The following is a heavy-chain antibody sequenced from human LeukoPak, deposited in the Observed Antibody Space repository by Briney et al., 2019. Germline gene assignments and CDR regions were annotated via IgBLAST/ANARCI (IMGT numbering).Heavy chain of an antibody. CDR2: INSDGSST. V-gene: IGHV3-74*01. J-gene: IGHJ4*02. Sequence: GGSLRLSCAASGFAFSSYWMHWVRQAPGKGLVWVSRINSDGSSTNYADSVKGRFTISRDNAKNTLYLQMNSLRAEDTAVYYCAARYCTNAVCYSYWGQGTLVTVSS. CDR3: AARYCTNAVCYSY. D-gene: IGHD2-8*01. CDR1: GFAFSSYW.